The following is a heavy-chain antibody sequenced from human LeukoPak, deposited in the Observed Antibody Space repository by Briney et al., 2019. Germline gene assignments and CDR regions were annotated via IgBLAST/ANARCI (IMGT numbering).Heavy chain of an antibody. CDR3: ARLITMVRGVIITNGYYFDY. CDR2: IYPGDSDT. D-gene: IGHD3-10*01. CDR1: GYSFTSYW. Sequence: GESLKISCKGSGYSFTSYWIGWVRQMPGKGLEWMGIIYPGDSDTRYSPSFQGQVTISADKSISTAYLQWSSLKASDTAMYYCARLITMVRGVIITNGYYFDYWGQGTLVTVSS. V-gene: IGHV5-51*01. J-gene: IGHJ4*02.